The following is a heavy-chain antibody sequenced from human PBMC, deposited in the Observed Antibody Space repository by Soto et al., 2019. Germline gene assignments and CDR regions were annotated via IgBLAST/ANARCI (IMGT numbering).Heavy chain of an antibody. CDR1: GFSLSTSGVG. CDR3: AHLYDSSGYYWDFDY. Sequence: QITLKESGPTLVKPTQTLTLTCTFSGFSLSTSGVGVGWIRQPPGKALEWLALIYWDDDKRYSPALKSRLTIPQDTSKNQVVLTMTNMDPVDTATYYCAHLYDSSGYYWDFDYWGQGTLVTVSS. J-gene: IGHJ4*02. CDR2: IYWDDDK. D-gene: IGHD3-22*01. V-gene: IGHV2-5*02.